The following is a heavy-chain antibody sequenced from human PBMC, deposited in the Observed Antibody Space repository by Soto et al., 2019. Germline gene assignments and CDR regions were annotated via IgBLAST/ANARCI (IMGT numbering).Heavy chain of an antibody. Sequence: ASVKVSCKASGYTFTSYYMHWVRQAPGQGLEWMGIINPSGGSTSYAQKFQGRVTMTRDTSTSTVYMELSSLRSEDTAVYYCARDRGYIWGSYRQGSFFPWGQVTLGTFSS. D-gene: IGHD3-16*02. J-gene: IGHJ5*02. CDR2: INPSGGST. CDR1: GYTFTSYY. CDR3: ARDRGYIWGSYRQGSFFP. V-gene: IGHV1-46*03.